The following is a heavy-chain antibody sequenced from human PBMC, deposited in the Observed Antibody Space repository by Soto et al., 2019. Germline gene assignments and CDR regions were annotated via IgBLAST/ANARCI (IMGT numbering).Heavy chain of an antibody. CDR1: GGSFSGYY. CDR2: INHSGST. Sequence: SETLSLTCAVYGGSFSGYYWSWIRQPPGKGLEWIGEINHSGSTNYNPSLKSRVTISVDTSKNQFSLKLSSVTAADTAVYYCARVDEYSSSWYGGYYYYYYGMDVWGQGTTVTVS. V-gene: IGHV4-34*01. CDR3: ARVDEYSSSWYGGYYYYYYGMDV. J-gene: IGHJ6*02. D-gene: IGHD6-13*01.